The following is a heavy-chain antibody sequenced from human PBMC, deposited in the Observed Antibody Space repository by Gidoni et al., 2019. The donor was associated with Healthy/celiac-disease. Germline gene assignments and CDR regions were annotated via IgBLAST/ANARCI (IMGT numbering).Heavy chain of an antibody. CDR2: ISSSSSYI. V-gene: IGHV3-21*01. CDR1: GFTFSSYS. D-gene: IGHD3-16*02. Sequence: EVQLVESGGGLVKPGGSLRLSCAASGFTFSSYSMNWVRQAPGKGLEWVSSISSSSSYIYYADSVKGRFTISRDNAKNSLYLQMNSLRAEDTAVYYCARKDDYVWGSYPFDIGGQGTMVTVSS. J-gene: IGHJ3*02. CDR3: ARKDDYVWGSYPFDI.